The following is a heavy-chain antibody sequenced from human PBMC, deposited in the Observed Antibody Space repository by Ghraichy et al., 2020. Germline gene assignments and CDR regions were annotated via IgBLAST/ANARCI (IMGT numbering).Heavy chain of an antibody. CDR2: ISGSGGST. V-gene: IGHV3-23*01. D-gene: IGHD3-22*01. CDR3: AKDSGLPQIVPGYYYYYYGMDV. CDR1: GFTFSNYA. Sequence: GGSLRLSCAASGFTFSNYAMNWVRQAPGKGLEWVSAISGSGGSTYYADSVKGRFTISRDNSKNTLYLQMNSLRAEDTAVYYCAKDSGLPQIVPGYYYYYYGMDVWGQGTTVTVSS. J-gene: IGHJ6*02.